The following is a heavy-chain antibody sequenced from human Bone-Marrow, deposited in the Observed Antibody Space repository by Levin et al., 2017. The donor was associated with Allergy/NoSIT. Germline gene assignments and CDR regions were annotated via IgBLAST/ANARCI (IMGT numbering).Heavy chain of an antibody. Sequence: GGSLRLSCAASGFTFRTHDMHWVRQGTGKGLEWVSTIGTAGDTYYPDSVRGRFTISRENATNSLYLQMNGLSAGDTAVYYCARYNYEYNALDSWGQGTMVTVSS. CDR2: IGTAGDT. CDR1: GFTFRTHD. V-gene: IGHV3-13*01. D-gene: IGHD5-18*01. CDR3: ARYNYEYNALDS. J-gene: IGHJ3*02.